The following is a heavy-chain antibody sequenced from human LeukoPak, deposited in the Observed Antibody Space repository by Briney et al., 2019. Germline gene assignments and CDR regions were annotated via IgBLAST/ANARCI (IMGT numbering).Heavy chain of an antibody. Sequence: SGGSLRLSCAASGFTVSSNYMSWVRQAPGKGLEWVANIKQDGSEKYYVDSVKGRFTISRDNAKNSLYLQMNSLRAEDTAVYYCARGIVVVTALDYWDQGTLVTVSS. D-gene: IGHD2-21*02. CDR1: GFTVSSNY. V-gene: IGHV3-7*01. J-gene: IGHJ4*02. CDR3: ARGIVVVTALDY. CDR2: IKQDGSEK.